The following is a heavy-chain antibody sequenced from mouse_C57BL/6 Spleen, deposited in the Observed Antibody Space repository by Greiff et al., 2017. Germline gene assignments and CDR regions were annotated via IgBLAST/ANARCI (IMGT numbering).Heavy chain of an antibody. J-gene: IGHJ4*01. CDR2: ILPGSGST. CDR1: GYTFTGYW. CDR3: ARKEDVYLYYYAMDY. Sequence: VQLQQSGAELMKPGASVKLSCKATGYTFTGYWIEWVKQRPGHGLEWIGEILPGSGSTNYNEKFKGKATLTADTSSNTAYMQLSSLTTEDSAVYYCARKEDVYLYYYAMDYWGQGTSVTVSS. D-gene: IGHD5-1*01. V-gene: IGHV1-9*01.